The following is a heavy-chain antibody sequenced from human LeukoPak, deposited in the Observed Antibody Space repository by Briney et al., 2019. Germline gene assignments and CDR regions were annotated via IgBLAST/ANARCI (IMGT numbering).Heavy chain of an antibody. Sequence: GGSLRLSCGASGFTFSKYWMHWVRQAPGKGLEWVAVIWYDGSNKYYADSVKGRFTISRDNSKNTLYLQMNSLRAEDTAVYYCAREDIWDTAMATGVFDYWGQGTLVTVSS. CDR3: AREDIWDTAMATGVFDY. CDR2: IWYDGSNK. D-gene: IGHD5-18*01. V-gene: IGHV3-33*08. J-gene: IGHJ4*02. CDR1: GFTFSKYW.